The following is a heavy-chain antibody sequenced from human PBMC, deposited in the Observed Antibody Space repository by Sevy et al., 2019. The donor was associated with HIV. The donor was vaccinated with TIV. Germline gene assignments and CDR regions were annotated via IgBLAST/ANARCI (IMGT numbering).Heavy chain of an antibody. CDR2: ITATGDRT. Sequence: GGSLRLSCAASGFNFNTYAMNWVRQTPDKGLEWVSGITATGDRTFYTDSVRGRFTMSRDNSKNTLYLQMNSLRAEDTAVYYCAGVVPAANRFDPWGQGTLVTVSS. CDR1: GFNFNTYA. J-gene: IGHJ5*02. CDR3: AGVVPAANRFDP. V-gene: IGHV3-23*01. D-gene: IGHD2-2*01.